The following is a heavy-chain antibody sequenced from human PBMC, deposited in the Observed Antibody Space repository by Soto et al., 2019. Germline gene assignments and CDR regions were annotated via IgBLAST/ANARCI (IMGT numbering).Heavy chain of an antibody. Sequence: VPCKASGGSFISYAISCVIRAPGQRIEWMGGNIPIFGTANYEQKFQGRVTITADESTNTVYMELSSLRSEDTAVYYCARGGPYCSSAYGFDYWGQGTLGTVSS. CDR2: NIPIFGTA. V-gene: IGHV1-69*01. CDR3: ARGGPYCSSAYGFDY. CDR1: GGSFISYA. D-gene: IGHD2-15*01. J-gene: IGHJ4*02.